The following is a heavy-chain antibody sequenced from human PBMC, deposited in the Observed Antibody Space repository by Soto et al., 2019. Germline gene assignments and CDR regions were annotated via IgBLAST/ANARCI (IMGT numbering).Heavy chain of an antibody. J-gene: IGHJ4*02. CDR3: LFSIYCSGGSCHNSGMGY. CDR2: ISYDGSNK. Sequence: GGSLRLSCAASGFTFSSYGMHWVRQAPGKGLEWVAVISYDGSNKYYADSVKGRFTISRDNSKNTLYLQMNSLRAEDTALFYFLFSIYCSGGSCHNSGMGYWGQGTLVTVSS. CDR1: GFTFSSYG. D-gene: IGHD2-15*01. V-gene: IGHV3-30*03.